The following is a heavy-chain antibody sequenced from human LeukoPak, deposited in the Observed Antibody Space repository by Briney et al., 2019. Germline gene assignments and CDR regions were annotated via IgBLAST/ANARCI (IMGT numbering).Heavy chain of an antibody. CDR2: IYPSGST. V-gene: IGHV4-61*02. D-gene: IGHD5-18*01. Sequence: PSETLSLTCTVSGGSISSGSYYWSWIRQPAGKGLEWIGRIYPSGSTNYNPSLKRRVTISVDTSKNQFSLKLSSVTAADTAVYYCARFPGYSYGPHFDYWGQGTLVTVSS. J-gene: IGHJ4*02. CDR3: ARFPGYSYGPHFDY. CDR1: GGSISSGSYY.